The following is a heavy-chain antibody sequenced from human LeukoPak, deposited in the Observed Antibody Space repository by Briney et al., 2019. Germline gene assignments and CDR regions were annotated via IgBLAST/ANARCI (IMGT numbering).Heavy chain of an antibody. CDR1: GGSISSSSYY. V-gene: IGHV4-39*01. CDR2: SYYSGST. D-gene: IGHD3-22*01. J-gene: IGHJ4*02. Sequence: SETLSLTCTVSGGSISSSSYYWGRIRQPPGKGLEWIGSSYYSGSTYYNPSLTSRVTISVDTSKNQFSLKLSSVTAADTAVYYCASGPITMIVVVPYYWGQGTLVTVSS. CDR3: ASGPITMIVVVPYY.